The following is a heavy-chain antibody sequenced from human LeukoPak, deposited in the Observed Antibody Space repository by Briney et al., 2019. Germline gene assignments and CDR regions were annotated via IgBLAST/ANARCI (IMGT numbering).Heavy chain of an antibody. V-gene: IGHV4-34*01. CDR2: INHSGST. D-gene: IGHD3-22*01. CDR3: ARQWGYYDSSGAHPLPDY. Sequence: SETLSLTCAVYGGSFSGYYWSWIRQPPGKGLEWIGEINHSGSTNYNPSLKSRVTISVDTSKNQFSLKLSSVTAADTAVYYCARQWGYYDSSGAHPLPDYWGQGTLVTVSS. J-gene: IGHJ4*02. CDR1: GGSFSGYY.